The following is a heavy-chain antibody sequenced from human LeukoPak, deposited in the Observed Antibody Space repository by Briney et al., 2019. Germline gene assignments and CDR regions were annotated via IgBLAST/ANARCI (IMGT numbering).Heavy chain of an antibody. CDR1: GFTFRNYG. J-gene: IGHJ6*02. V-gene: IGHV3-33*01. D-gene: IGHD3-10*01. CDR2: MWYDESNE. CDR3: ARDPYYGSGKYYHGMDL. Sequence: GGSLTLSCAASGFTFRNYGMHWVRQAPGKGLEWVAVMWYDESNEYSGDSVKGRFTISRDKSKNTLYLQMNSLRAEDTAVYYCARDPYYGSGKYYHGMDLWGQGTTVTVSS.